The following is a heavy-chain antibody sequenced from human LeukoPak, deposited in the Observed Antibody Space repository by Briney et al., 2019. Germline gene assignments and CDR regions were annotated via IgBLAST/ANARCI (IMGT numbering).Heavy chain of an antibody. CDR1: GGSISRGSYY. Sequence: SQTLSLTCTVSGGSISRGSYYWSWIRQPAGKGLEWIGRFHSSGSTDYNPSLKSQVTISVDTSKNQFSLKATSVTAANTAVYYCARGGDYDSSGYYPAEHFQYWGQGTLVTVSS. D-gene: IGHD3-22*01. J-gene: IGHJ1*01. V-gene: IGHV4-61*02. CDR3: ARGGDYDSSGYYPAEHFQY. CDR2: FHSSGST.